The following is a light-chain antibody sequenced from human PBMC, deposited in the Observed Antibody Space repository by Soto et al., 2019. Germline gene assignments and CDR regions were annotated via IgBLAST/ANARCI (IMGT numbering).Light chain of an antibody. CDR2: AAS. J-gene: IGKJ5*01. Sequence: VQMTQSPSSLSGSVGDIFTITCRASQTISSWLAWYQQKPGKAPKLLIYAASRLQTGVPSRFSGSGSGTDFTLTISSLEPEDFAVYYCQQRSNWPPITFGQGTRLEIK. CDR1: QTISSW. V-gene: IGKV1-5*01. CDR3: QQRSNWPPIT.